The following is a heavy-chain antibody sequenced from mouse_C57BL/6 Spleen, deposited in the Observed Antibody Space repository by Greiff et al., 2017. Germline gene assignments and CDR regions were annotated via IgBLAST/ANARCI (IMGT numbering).Heavy chain of an antibody. CDR1: GYTFHSYW. V-gene: IGHV1-52*01. CDR2: IDPSDSET. Sequence: QVQLQQPGAELVRPGSSVKMSCKASGYTFHSYWMHWVKQRPLQGLEWIGNIDPSDSETHYNQKFKDKATLTVDKSSSTAYMQLSSLTSEASALYYCARDPYFDVWGTGATGTVSS. J-gene: IGHJ1*03. CDR3: ARDPYFDV.